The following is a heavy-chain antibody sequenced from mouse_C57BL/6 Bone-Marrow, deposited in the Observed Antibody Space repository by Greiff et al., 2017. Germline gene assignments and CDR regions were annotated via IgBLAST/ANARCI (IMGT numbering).Heavy chain of an antibody. J-gene: IGHJ3*01. CDR1: GFNIKDYY. Sequence: EVQLQQSGAELVKPGASVKLSCTASGFNIKDYYMHWVKQRSEQGLEWIGRIDPEDGETKYAPKFQGKATITADTSSNTAYLQLSSLTSEDTAVYYSARNPPFNDGGTWFAYWGQVTLVTVSA. CDR3: ARNPPFNDGGTWFAY. V-gene: IGHV14-2*01. D-gene: IGHD2-12*01. CDR2: IDPEDGET.